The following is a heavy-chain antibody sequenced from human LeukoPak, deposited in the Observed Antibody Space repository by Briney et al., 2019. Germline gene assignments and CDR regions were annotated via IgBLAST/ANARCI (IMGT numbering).Heavy chain of an antibody. CDR1: KFTFSTYG. J-gene: IGHJ4*02. CDR2: IRNDGSNK. V-gene: IGHV3-30*02. D-gene: IGHD2-2*01. Sequence: GGSLRLPCAASKFTFSTYGMHWVRQAPGKGLEWVAFIRNDGSNKYYADSVRGRFTVSRDNSKNTLYLQMNSLRPEDTAVYYCAKDSSTSCHDWGQGTLVTVSS. CDR3: AKDSSTSCHD.